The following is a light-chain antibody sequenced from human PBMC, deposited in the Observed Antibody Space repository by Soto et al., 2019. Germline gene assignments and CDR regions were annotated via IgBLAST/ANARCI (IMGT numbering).Light chain of an antibody. CDR1: SSDVGGYNY. Sequence: QSALTQPPSASGSPGQSVTISCTGTSSDVGGYNYVSWYQQYPGKAPKLMISEVSKRPSGVPDRFSGSKSGNTASLTVSGPQAEDEADYYCSSYAGSNNFVFGTGTKLTVL. CDR2: EVS. V-gene: IGLV2-8*01. J-gene: IGLJ1*01. CDR3: SSYAGSNNFV.